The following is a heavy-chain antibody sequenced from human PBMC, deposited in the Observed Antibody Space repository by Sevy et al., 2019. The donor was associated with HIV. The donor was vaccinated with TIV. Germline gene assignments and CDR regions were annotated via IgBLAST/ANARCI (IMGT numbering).Heavy chain of an antibody. CDR2: SRKKANSYST. CDR3: VRRSYTSSWNFDY. J-gene: IGHJ4*02. V-gene: IGHV3-72*01. Sequence: GGSLRLSCAASGFTFSDHYMDWVRQAPGKGLEWVGRSRKKANSYSTEYAASVKGRFTISRDDSKNSLYLHMNSLKTEDTAVYYCVRRSYTSSWNFDYWGQGTLVTVSS. D-gene: IGHD6-13*01. CDR1: GFTFSDHY.